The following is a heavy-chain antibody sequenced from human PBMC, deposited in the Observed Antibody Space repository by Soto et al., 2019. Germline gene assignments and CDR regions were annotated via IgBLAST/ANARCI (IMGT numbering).Heavy chain of an antibody. V-gene: IGHV3-30*18. J-gene: IGHJ6*02. CDR3: AKGILSATIALYAMDV. CDR2: ISYDGGNI. CDR1: GFDFRSYA. Sequence: QVQLVESGGGVVQPGASLRLSCEASGFDFRSYAMHWVRQAPGKGLEWVGVISYDGGNIYYADSVKGRFTISRDNSKNTLYVQVKSLRPEDTAVYYCAKGILSATIALYAMDVWGQGTTVTVSS. D-gene: IGHD2-21*01.